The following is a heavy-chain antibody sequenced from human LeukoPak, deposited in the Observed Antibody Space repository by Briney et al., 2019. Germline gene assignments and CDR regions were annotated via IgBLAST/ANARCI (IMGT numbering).Heavy chain of an antibody. Sequence: GGSLRLSCSASGFIFSIYTMYWVRQAPGKGPEYVSTISGSGNGGSIYYADSVKGRFTISRDNSKNTLYLQMSSLRAEDTAVYYCVKDLYSVDTAMAGTFDYWGQGTLVTVSS. CDR3: VKDLYSVDTAMAGTFDY. V-gene: IGHV3-64D*06. J-gene: IGHJ4*02. CDR2: ISGSGNGGSI. D-gene: IGHD5-18*01. CDR1: GFIFSIYT.